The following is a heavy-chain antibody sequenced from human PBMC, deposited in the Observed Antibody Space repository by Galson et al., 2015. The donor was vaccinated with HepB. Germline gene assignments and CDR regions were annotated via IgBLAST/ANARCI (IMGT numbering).Heavy chain of an antibody. CDR3: ARMNSSGWYEYYFDY. D-gene: IGHD6-19*01. CDR2: IDWDDDK. Sequence: WLARIDWDDDKYYSTSLKTRLTISKDTSKNQVVLTMTNMDPVDTATYYCARMNSSGWYEYYFDYWGQGTLVTVSS. V-gene: IGHV2-70*11. J-gene: IGHJ4*02.